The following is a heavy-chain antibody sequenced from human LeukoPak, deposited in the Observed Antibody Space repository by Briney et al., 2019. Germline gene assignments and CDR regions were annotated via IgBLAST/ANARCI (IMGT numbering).Heavy chain of an antibody. CDR2: ISSSGSTI. CDR3: ARTVDIVATISFDY. J-gene: IGHJ4*02. D-gene: IGHD5-12*01. CDR1: GFTFSSYE. Sequence: PGGSLRLSCAASGFTFSSYEMNWVRQAPGKGLEWVSYISSSGSTIYYADSVKGRFTISRDNAKNSLYLQMNSLRAEDTAVYYCARTVDIVATISFDYWGQGTLVTVSS. V-gene: IGHV3-48*03.